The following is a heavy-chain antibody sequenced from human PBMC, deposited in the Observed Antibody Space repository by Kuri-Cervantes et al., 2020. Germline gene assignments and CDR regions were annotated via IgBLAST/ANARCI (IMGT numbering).Heavy chain of an antibody. D-gene: IGHD2-21*02. CDR1: GGSISSGGYS. Sequence: SQTLSLTCAVSGGSISSGGYSWSWIRQPPGKGLEWIGYIYHSGSAHYNPSLKSRVTISLDKSQNLFSLEVTSVTAADTALYYCARISPVGTAPLFDFWGQGTLVTVSS. V-gene: IGHV4-30-2*01. J-gene: IGHJ4*02. CDR2: IYHSGSA. CDR3: ARISPVGTAPLFDF.